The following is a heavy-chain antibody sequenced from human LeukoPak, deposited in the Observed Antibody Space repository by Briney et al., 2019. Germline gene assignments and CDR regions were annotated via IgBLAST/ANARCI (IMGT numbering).Heavy chain of an antibody. D-gene: IGHD4-17*01. V-gene: IGHV4-59*08. CDR3: ARQGSYGHLDY. Sequence: SETLSLTCTVSGGSVSSYYWSWIRQPPGEGLEWIAYIHNSGSTNYNPSLKSRVTISVDTSKNQFSLKLSSVTAADTAVYYCARQGSYGHLDYWGQGTLVTVSS. CDR2: IHNSGST. J-gene: IGHJ4*02. CDR1: GGSVSSYY.